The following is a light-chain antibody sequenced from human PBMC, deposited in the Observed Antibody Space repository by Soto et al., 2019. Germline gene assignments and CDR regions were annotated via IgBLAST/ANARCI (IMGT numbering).Light chain of an antibody. CDR3: GTWDSSRSAVV. Sequence: QSVLTQPPSVSAAAGQKVTISCSGSSSNIGNNYVSWYQHLPGTAPKLLISDNSERPSGIPDRFSGSKSGTSATLGITGLQTGDEADYYCGTWDSSRSAVVFGGGTKVTGL. J-gene: IGLJ2*01. CDR1: SSNIGNNY. V-gene: IGLV1-51*01. CDR2: DNS.